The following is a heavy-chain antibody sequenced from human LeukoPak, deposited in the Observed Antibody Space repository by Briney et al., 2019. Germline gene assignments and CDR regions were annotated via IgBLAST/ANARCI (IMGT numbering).Heavy chain of an antibody. Sequence: SETLSLTCSVSGDSISSYYWSWIRQPPGKGLEWIGYIYYSGSTNYNLSLKSRLTISVDTSKNQFFLKLSSVTAADTAMYYCARDGGYYGDHWGQGTLVTVSS. CDR1: GDSISSYY. D-gene: IGHD3-22*01. CDR3: ARDGGYYGDH. J-gene: IGHJ4*02. CDR2: IYYSGST. V-gene: IGHV4-59*01.